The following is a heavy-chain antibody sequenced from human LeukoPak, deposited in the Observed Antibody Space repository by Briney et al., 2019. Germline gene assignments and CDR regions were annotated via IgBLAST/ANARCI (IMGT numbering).Heavy chain of an antibody. V-gene: IGHV3-66*01. J-gene: IGHJ4*02. CDR2: IYSGGNT. CDR3: ASGAGRGGADWEFDY. D-gene: IGHD2-21*02. CDR1: GXIVSRNY. Sequence: GGSLRLSCGVSGXIVSRNYVSWVRQAPGKGLEWVLVIYSGGNTDYADSVRGRFTISRDISKNTVYLQMNSLRSEDTAVYHCASGAGRGGADWEFDYWGQGTLVTVSS.